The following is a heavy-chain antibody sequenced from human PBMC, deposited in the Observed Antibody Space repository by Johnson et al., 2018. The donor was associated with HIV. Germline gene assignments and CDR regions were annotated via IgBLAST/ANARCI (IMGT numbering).Heavy chain of an antibody. J-gene: IGHJ3*01. CDR2: ISYDGSNK. Sequence: QVQLVESGGGVVQPGRSLRLSCAASGFTFSSYAMHWVRQAPGKGLEWVAVISYDGSNKYYADSVKGRFTISRDNSKNTLYLQMNSLSPEDRAVYYCVRWGSGWSAFDVWGQGTMVTVSS. CDR1: GFTFSSYA. D-gene: IGHD6-19*01. V-gene: IGHV3-30-3*01. CDR3: VRWGSGWSAFDV.